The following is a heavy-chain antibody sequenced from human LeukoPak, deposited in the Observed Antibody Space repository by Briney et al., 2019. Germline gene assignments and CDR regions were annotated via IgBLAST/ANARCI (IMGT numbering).Heavy chain of an antibody. V-gene: IGHV4-31*03. CDR2: IYYSRST. J-gene: IGHJ5*02. CDR1: GGSISSGGYY. CDR3: ARENFVRQQQLCWFDP. Sequence: SETLSLTCTVSGGSISSGGYYWSWIRQHPGKGLEWIGYIYYSRSTYYNPSLKSRVTISVDTSKNQFSLKLSSVTAADTAVYYCARENFVRQQQLCWFDPWGQGTLVTVSS. D-gene: IGHD6-13*01.